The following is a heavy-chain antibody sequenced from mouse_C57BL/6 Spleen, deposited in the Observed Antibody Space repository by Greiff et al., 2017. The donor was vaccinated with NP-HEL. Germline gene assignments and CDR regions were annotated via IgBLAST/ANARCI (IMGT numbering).Heavy chain of an antibody. J-gene: IGHJ4*01. D-gene: IGHD3-2*02. Sequence: VQLQQSGPELVKPGASVKIPCKASGYTFTDYNMDWVKQSHGKSLEWIGDINPNNGGTIYNQKFKGKATLTVDKSSSTAYMELRSLTSEDTAVYYCARSRQLRLRLYAMDYWGQGTSVTVSS. CDR3: ARSRQLRLRLYAMDY. CDR1: GYTFTDYN. CDR2: INPNNGGT. V-gene: IGHV1-18*01.